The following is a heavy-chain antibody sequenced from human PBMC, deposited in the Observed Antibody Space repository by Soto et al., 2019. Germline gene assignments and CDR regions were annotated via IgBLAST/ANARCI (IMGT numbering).Heavy chain of an antibody. CDR1: GFTFSSYA. D-gene: IGHD3-22*01. Sequence: QVQLVESGGGVVQPGRSLRLSCAASGFTFSSYAMHWVRQAPGKGLEWVAVISYDGSNKYYADSVKGRFTISRDNSKNTMYLQMNRLRAEDTAVYYCAREPVDSSGYYYVGYYGMDVWGQGTTVTVSS. CDR2: ISYDGSNK. CDR3: AREPVDSSGYYYVGYYGMDV. V-gene: IGHV3-30-3*01. J-gene: IGHJ6*02.